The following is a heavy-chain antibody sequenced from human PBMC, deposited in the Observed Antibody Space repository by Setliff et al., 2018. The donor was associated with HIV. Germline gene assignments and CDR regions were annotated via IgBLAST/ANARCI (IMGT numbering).Heavy chain of an antibody. Sequence: GGSLRLSCAASGFTFSGSTIHWVRQASGKGLEWVSYISGSGSGVDYADSVKGRFTISRDNAKNSLWLQLDSLKVEDTALYFCVRSLSGNSSTYYWAFDFWGQGAPVTVSS. CDR2: ISGSGSGV. CDR1: GFTFSGST. J-gene: IGHJ4*02. D-gene: IGHD3-22*01. V-gene: IGHV3-48*04. CDR3: VRSLSGNSSTYYWAFDF.